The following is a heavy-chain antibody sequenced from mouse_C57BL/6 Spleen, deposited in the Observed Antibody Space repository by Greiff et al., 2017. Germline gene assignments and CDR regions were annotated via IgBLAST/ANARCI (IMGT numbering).Heavy chain of an antibody. Sequence: EVNVVESGGDLVKPGGSLKLSCAASGFTFSSYGMSWVRQTPDKRLEWVATIRSGGSYTYYPDSVKGRCTISRDNAKNTLYLQMSSLKSEDTAMYYCARRANWVFDYWGQGTTLTVSS. CDR2: IRSGGSYT. CDR3: ARRANWVFDY. D-gene: IGHD4-1*01. CDR1: GFTFSSYG. V-gene: IGHV5-6*02. J-gene: IGHJ2*01.